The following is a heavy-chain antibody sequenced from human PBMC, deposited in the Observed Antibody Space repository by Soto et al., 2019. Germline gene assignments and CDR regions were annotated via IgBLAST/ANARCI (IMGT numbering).Heavy chain of an antibody. D-gene: IGHD3-10*01. J-gene: IGHJ4*02. CDR3: ARSGGVRGVKAYYFDY. CDR1: GGSISRYY. CDR2: IYYSGST. V-gene: IGHV4-59*01. Sequence: SETLSLTCTVSGGSISRYYWSWIRQPPGKGLEWIGYIYYSGSTNYNPSLKSRVTISVDTSKNQFSLKLSSVTAADTAVYYCARSGGVRGVKAYYFDYWGQGTLVTVSS.